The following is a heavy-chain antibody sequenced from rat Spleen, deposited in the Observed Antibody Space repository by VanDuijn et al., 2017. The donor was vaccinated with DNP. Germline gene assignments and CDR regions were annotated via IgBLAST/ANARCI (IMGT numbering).Heavy chain of an antibody. CDR1: GFNFNDYW. Sequence: EVKLVESGGGLVQPGKSLKLSCAASGFNFNDYWMGWVRQAPGKGLEWIGQINKDSSTITYIPSLKDKFTISRDNDQNTLYLQMSKLGSEDTAIYYCASRPPPTRGPFDYWGQGVTVTVSS. CDR3: ASRPPPTRGPFDY. V-gene: IGHV4-2*01. J-gene: IGHJ2*01. CDR2: INKDSSTI. D-gene: IGHD1-4*01.